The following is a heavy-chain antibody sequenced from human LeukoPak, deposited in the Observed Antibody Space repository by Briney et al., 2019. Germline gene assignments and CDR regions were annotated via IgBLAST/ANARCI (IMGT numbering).Heavy chain of an antibody. V-gene: IGHV4-4*07. D-gene: IGHD6-13*01. J-gene: IGHJ4*02. CDR3: ARKSIVTAGRKPYDV. CDR2: IYTSGST. Sequence: PSETLSLTCTVSGGSISSYYWSWIRQPAGKGLEWIGRIYTSGSTNYNPSLKSRVTMSVDTSKNQFSLRLSSVTAADTAVYYCARKSIVTAGRKPYDVWDQGTLVTVSP. CDR1: GGSISSYY.